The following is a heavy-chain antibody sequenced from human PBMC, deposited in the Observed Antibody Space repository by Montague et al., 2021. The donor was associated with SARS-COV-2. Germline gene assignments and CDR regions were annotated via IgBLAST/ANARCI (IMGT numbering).Heavy chain of an antibody. D-gene: IGHD3-10*01. Sequence: SLRLSCAASGFTFSRYWMTWVRQAPGKGLEWVANIKEDGSEKYYVDSVKGRFTISRDNAKNSLSLQMNSLIAEDTAVYYCARTGYFASGNYVWGQGTLVTVSS. CDR3: ARTGYFASGNYV. J-gene: IGHJ4*02. CDR2: IKEDGSEK. CDR1: GFTFSRYW. V-gene: IGHV3-7*01.